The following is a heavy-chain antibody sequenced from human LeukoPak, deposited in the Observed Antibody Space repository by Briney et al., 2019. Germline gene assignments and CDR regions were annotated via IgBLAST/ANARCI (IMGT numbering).Heavy chain of an antibody. J-gene: IGHJ3*02. D-gene: IGHD3-22*01. CDR1: GGSISSYY. Sequence: PSETLSLTCTVSGGSISSYYWSWIRQPPGKGLEWIGYIYYSGSTNYNPSLKSRVTISVDTSKNRFSLKLSSVTAADTAVYYCARVGNYDSSGYPKDAAFDIWGQGTMVTVSS. CDR3: ARVGNYDSSGYPKDAAFDI. CDR2: IYYSGST. V-gene: IGHV4-59*01.